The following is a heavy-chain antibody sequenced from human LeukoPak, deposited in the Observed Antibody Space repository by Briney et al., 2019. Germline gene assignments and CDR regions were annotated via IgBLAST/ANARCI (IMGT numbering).Heavy chain of an antibody. CDR2: FDPEDGET. V-gene: IGHV1-24*01. J-gene: IGHJ6*03. CDR3: ATLTRSTVTTTDYYYYYYMDV. Sequence: ASVKVSCKVSGYTLTELSMHWVRQAPGKGLEWMGGFDPEDGETIYAQKFQGRVTMTEDTSTDTAYMELSSLRSGDTAVYYCATLTRSTVTTTDYYYYYYMDVWGKGTTVTISS. CDR1: GYTLTELS. D-gene: IGHD4-11*01.